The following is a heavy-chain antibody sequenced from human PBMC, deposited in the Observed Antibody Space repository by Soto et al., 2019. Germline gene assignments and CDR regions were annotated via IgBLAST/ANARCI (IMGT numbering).Heavy chain of an antibody. CDR3: ARHNYGSGSTFFDY. Sequence: SETLYLSCTVSGGSISSYYWSWVRQPPGKGLEWIGYIYYSGSTNYNPSLKSRVTISVDTSKNQFSLKLNSMTAADTAVYYCARHNYGSGSTFFDYWGRGTLVIVSS. V-gene: IGHV4-59*08. D-gene: IGHD3-10*01. CDR1: GGSISSYY. CDR2: IYYSGST. J-gene: IGHJ4*02.